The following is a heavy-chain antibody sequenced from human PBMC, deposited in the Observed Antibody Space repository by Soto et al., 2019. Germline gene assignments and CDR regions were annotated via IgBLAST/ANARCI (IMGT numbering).Heavy chain of an antibody. V-gene: IGHV4-31*03. D-gene: IGHD2-2*01. Sequence: QVQLQESGPGLVKPSQTLSLTCTVSGGSISSGGYYWSWIRQHPGKGLEWIGDIYYSGSTYYNPSLKSRVTLSVDTSKNQFALKLSSVTAADTAVYYCARSSTSANYFDYWGQGTLMTVSS. CDR2: IYYSGST. J-gene: IGHJ4*02. CDR3: ARSSTSANYFDY. CDR1: GGSISSGGYY.